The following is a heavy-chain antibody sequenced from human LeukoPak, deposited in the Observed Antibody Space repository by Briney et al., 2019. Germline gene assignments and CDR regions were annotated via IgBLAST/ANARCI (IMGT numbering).Heavy chain of an antibody. Sequence: GGSLRLSCAASGFTFSNYGMHWVRQAPGKGLEWVAFIRYDGSNKYYGDSVKGRFTISGDNSKNTLYLQMNSLRAEDTAVYYCAKAPNLVAAPDYWGQGTLVTVSS. V-gene: IGHV3-30*02. CDR2: IRYDGSNK. CDR3: AKAPNLVAAPDY. D-gene: IGHD2-15*01. CDR1: GFTFSNYG. J-gene: IGHJ4*02.